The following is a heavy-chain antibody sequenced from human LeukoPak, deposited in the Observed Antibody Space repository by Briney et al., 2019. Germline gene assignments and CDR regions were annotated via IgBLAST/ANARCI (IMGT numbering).Heavy chain of an antibody. V-gene: IGHV1-69*01. Sequence: SVTVSFKASGGTFSRFTISWVRQAPGQGFEWMGGITPIFGTANFAQKFQGRVSITADESTSTAFMELSSLRSEDTAVYYCAREWGLESSGYYYAYWGQGTLVTVSS. CDR3: AREWGLESSGYYYAY. CDR2: ITPIFGTA. D-gene: IGHD3-22*01. J-gene: IGHJ4*02. CDR1: GGTFSRFT.